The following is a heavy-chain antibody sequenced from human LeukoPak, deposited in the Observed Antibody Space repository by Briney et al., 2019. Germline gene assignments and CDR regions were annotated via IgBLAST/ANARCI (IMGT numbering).Heavy chain of an antibody. CDR3: ARDRAYSYGLYYFDY. Sequence: GRSLRLSCAASGFTFSSYAMHWVRQAPGKGLEWVAVISYDGSNKYYADSVKGRFTISRDNSKNTLYLQMNGLRAEDTAVYYCARDRAYSYGLYYFDYWGQGTLVTVSS. V-gene: IGHV3-30*04. J-gene: IGHJ4*02. CDR1: GFTFSSYA. D-gene: IGHD5-18*01. CDR2: ISYDGSNK.